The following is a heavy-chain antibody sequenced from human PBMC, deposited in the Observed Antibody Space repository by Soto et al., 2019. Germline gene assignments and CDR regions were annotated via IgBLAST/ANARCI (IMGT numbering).Heavy chain of an antibody. Sequence: PSDTLSLTWAVYGGSISSFVYSWSWIRQPPGKGLEWIGYIYHSGSTYYNPSLKSRVTISVDRSKNQFSLKLSSVTAADTAVYYCARAAYGGNSFLSYYYGMDVWGQGTTVTVSS. D-gene: IGHD2-21*02. V-gene: IGHV4-30-2*01. J-gene: IGHJ6*02. CDR3: ARAAYGGNSFLSYYYGMDV. CDR1: GGSISSFVYS. CDR2: IYHSGST.